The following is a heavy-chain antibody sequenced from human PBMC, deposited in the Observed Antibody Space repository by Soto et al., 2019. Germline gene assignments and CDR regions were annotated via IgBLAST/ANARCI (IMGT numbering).Heavy chain of an antibody. D-gene: IGHD2-21*02. CDR1: GDSISSYY. CDR2: IYYSGST. V-gene: IGHV4-59*06. CDR3: ARVCGGDCHYGMDV. Sequence: SETLSLTCTVSGDSISSYYWSWIRQPPGKGLEWIGYIYYSGSTYYNPSLKSRVTISVDTSKNQFSLKLSSVTAADTAVYYCARVCGGDCHYGMDVWGQGTTVTVPS. J-gene: IGHJ6*02.